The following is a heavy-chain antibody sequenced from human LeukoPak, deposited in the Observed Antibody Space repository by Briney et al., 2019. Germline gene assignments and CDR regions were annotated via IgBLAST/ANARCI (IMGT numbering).Heavy chain of an antibody. Sequence: SVKVSCKASGGTFSSYAISWARQAPGQGLEWMGGIIPIFGTANYAQKFQGRVTITTDESTSTAYMELSSLRSEDTAVYYCARRYCSSTSCYADSGYEYFDYWGQGTLVTVSS. V-gene: IGHV1-69*05. CDR2: IIPIFGTA. J-gene: IGHJ4*02. CDR1: GGTFSSYA. CDR3: ARRYCSSTSCYADSGYEYFDY. D-gene: IGHD2-2*01.